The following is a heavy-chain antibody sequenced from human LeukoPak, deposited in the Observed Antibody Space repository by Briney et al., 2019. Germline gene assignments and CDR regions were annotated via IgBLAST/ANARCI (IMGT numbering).Heavy chain of an antibody. D-gene: IGHD6-19*01. CDR2: ISGSGGST. CDR1: GFTFSSYA. J-gene: IGHJ3*02. Sequence: GGSLRLSCAASGFTFSSYAMSWVRQAPGRGLEWVSAISGSGGSTYYADSVKGRFTIPRDNSKNTLYLQMNSLRAEDTAVYYCAQQWLILGAFDIWGQGTMVTVSS. V-gene: IGHV3-23*01. CDR3: AQQWLILGAFDI.